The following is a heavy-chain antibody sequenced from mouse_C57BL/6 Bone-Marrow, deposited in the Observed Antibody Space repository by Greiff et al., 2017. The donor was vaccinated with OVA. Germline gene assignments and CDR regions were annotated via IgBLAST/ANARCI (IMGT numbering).Heavy chain of an antibody. CDR1: GYSFTSYY. V-gene: IGHV1-66*01. CDR2: IYPGSGNT. D-gene: IGHD1-1*01. CDR3: ARSAYYGSSYVYFDV. Sequence: VQLQESGPELVKPGASVKISCKASGYSFTSYYIHWVKQRPGQGLEWIGWIYPGSGNTNYNEKFKGKATLTADTSSSTAYMQLSSLTSEDSAVYYCARSAYYGSSYVYFDVWGTGTTVTVSS. J-gene: IGHJ1*03.